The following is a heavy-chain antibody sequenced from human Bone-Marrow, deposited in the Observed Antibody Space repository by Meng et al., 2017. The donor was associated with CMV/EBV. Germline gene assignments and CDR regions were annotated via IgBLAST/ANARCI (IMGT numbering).Heavy chain of an antibody. CDR3: ARVRFLEWLWRPCYFDY. CDR1: GFTFSSYA. D-gene: IGHD3-3*01. J-gene: IGHJ4*02. CDR2: IYSGGSST. V-gene: IGHV3-23*03. Sequence: GESLKISCAASGFTFSSYAMSWVRQAPGKGLEWVSVIYSGGSSTYYADSVKGRFTISRDDSKNTLFLHMNSLRAEDTAVYYCARVRFLEWLWRPCYFDYWGQGTLVTVSS.